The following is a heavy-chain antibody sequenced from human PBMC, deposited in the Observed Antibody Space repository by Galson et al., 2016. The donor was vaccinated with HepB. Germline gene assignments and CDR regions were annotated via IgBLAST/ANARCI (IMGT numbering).Heavy chain of an antibody. D-gene: IGHD4-17*01. CDR3: AKPPGTTVTPYGDL. Sequence: SLRLSCADSGITFTTYAMSWVRQAPGKGLEWVSGISESGDGTYYADSVKGRFTISRDNSKNTLFLQMNRLRAEDTAVYYCAKPPGTTVTPYGDLWGQGTLVTVSS. V-gene: IGHV3-23*01. J-gene: IGHJ5*02. CDR2: ISESGDGT. CDR1: GITFTTYA.